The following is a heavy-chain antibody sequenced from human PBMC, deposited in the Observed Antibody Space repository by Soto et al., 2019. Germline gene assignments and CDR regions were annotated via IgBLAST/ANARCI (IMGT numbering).Heavy chain of an antibody. V-gene: IGHV3-7*01. D-gene: IGHD4-17*01. J-gene: IGHJ6*03. CDR1: GFTFSSYW. CDR2: IKQDGSEK. Sequence: GGSLRLSCAASGFTFSSYWMSWVRQAPGKGLEWVANIKQDGSEKYYVDSVKGRFTISRDNAKNSLYLQMNSLRAEDTAVYYCARDPTGVGVSNYYYYMDVWGKGTTVTVSS. CDR3: ARDPTGVGVSNYYYYMDV.